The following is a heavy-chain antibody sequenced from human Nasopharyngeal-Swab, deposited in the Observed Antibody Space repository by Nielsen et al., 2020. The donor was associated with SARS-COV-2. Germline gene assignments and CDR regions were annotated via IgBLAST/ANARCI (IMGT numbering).Heavy chain of an antibody. CDR2: ISGSGDTT. Sequence: GGSLRLSCAASGFTFSSYAMSWVRQAPGKGLEWVSIISGSGDTTYYADSVKDRFTISRDNSKNTLYLQTNSLRVEDTAVYYCAKAPYLRSLDVWGQGTTVTVSS. J-gene: IGHJ6*02. D-gene: IGHD2-21*01. CDR1: GFTFSSYA. CDR3: AKAPYLRSLDV. V-gene: IGHV3-23*01.